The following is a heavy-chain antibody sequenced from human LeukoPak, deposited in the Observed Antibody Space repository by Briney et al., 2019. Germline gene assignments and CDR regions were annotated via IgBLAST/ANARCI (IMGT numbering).Heavy chain of an antibody. CDR1: GGSISSRNYC. Sequence: PSQTLSLTCTVSGGSISSRNYCWSWIRQPAGKGLEWIGHIHTSGSTNYNPSLKSRVTMSIDTSKNQFSLKLSSITAADTAVYYCAREWFGEFAIFDYWGQGTLVTVSS. V-gene: IGHV4-61*09. CDR3: AREWFGEFAIFDY. D-gene: IGHD3-10*01. CDR2: IHTSGST. J-gene: IGHJ4*02.